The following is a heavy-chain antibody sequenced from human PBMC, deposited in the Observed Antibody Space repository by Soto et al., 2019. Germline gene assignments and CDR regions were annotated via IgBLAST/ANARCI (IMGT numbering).Heavy chain of an antibody. CDR1: GYTFSSYA. CDR2: ISAYNGNA. Sequence: QVQLVQSGPEVKEPGASLRVSCKASGYTFSSYAISWVRQAPGQGLEWMGWISAYNGNARYAEKLQGRVSMTTDPSTSTVYMAMRSLRSDDTAVYYCARHRHYYGSGTYHPFDYWGQGTLVTVSS. J-gene: IGHJ4*02. D-gene: IGHD3-10*01. CDR3: ARHRHYYGSGTYHPFDY. V-gene: IGHV1-18*01.